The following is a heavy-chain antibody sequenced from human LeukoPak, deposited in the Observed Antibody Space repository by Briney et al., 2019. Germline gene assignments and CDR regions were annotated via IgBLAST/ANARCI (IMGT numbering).Heavy chain of an antibody. CDR2: INWNGGST. J-gene: IGHJ4*02. CDR3: VRGQDYGDYDPFDY. V-gene: IGHV3-20*04. CDR1: GFTFDDYG. Sequence: GGSLRLSCAASGFTFDDYGMSWVRPAPGKGLEWVSGINWNGGSTGYADSVKGRFTISRDNAKNSLYLQMNSLRAEDTALYYCVRGQDYGDYDPFDYWGQGTLVTVSS. D-gene: IGHD4-17*01.